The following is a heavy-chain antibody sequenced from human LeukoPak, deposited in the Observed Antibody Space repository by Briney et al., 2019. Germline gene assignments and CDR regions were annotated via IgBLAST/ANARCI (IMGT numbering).Heavy chain of an antibody. J-gene: IGHJ6*03. Sequence: GGSLRLSCAASGFTFSLYGLHWVRQIPGKGLEWVAFIRYDGGEIYYADSVQGRFRISRDNSNDMVYLKMNSLRVEDTAVYYCAKEGGITIFGVVIPTGMDVWGKGTTVTVSS. V-gene: IGHV3-30*02. CDR1: GFTFSLYG. CDR3: AKEGGITIFGVVIPTGMDV. CDR2: IRYDGGEI. D-gene: IGHD3-3*01.